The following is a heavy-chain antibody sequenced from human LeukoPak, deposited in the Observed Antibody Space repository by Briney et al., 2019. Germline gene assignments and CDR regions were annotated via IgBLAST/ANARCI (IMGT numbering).Heavy chain of an antibody. D-gene: IGHD6-13*01. V-gene: IGHV4-59*08. J-gene: IGHJ5*02. CDR2: IYYSGST. CDR3: ARGSAAGTLWFDP. Sequence: GSLRLSCAASGFTFDDYAMHWVRQPPGKGLEWIGYIYYSGSTNYNPSLKSRVTISVDTSKNQFSLKLSSVTAADTAVYYCARGSAAGTLWFDPWGQGTLVTVSS. CDR1: GFTFDDYA.